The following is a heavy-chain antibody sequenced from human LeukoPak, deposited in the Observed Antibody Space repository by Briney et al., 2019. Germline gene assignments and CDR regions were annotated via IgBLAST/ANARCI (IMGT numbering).Heavy chain of an antibody. J-gene: IGHJ5*01. Sequence: GGSLRLSCAASGFNFSDHAMTWVRQAPGKGLEWVSGVGGSRDITFYAGSVKGRVTGSGDGTFYADSVRGRFTISRDTSKNTLFLEMNSLRAEDTAVYYCATGYSDSLRSPLDSWGQGTLVTVSS. CDR3: ATGYSDSLRSPLDS. CDR2: VGGSRDIT. V-gene: IGHV3-23*01. D-gene: IGHD3-22*01. CDR1: GFNFSDHA.